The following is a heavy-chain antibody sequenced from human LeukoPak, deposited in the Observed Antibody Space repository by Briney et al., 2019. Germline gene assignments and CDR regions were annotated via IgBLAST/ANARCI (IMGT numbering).Heavy chain of an antibody. V-gene: IGHV4-59*12. Sequence: PSETLSLTCTVSGGSISSYYWSWIRQPPGKGLEWIGYIYYSGSTNYNPSLKSRVTISVDTSKNQFSLKLSSVTAADTAVYYCARGRSQVVVVPAARHYYMDVWGKGTTVTVSS. CDR2: IYYSGST. D-gene: IGHD2-2*01. J-gene: IGHJ6*03. CDR1: GGSISSYY. CDR3: ARGRSQVVVVPAARHYYMDV.